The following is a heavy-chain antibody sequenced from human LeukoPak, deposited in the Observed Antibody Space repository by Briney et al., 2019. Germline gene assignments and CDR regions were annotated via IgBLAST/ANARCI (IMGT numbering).Heavy chain of an antibody. J-gene: IGHJ2*01. CDR1: GASISSYY. Sequence: PSETLSLTCTVSGASISSYYWSWIRQPPGKGLEWIGYIPYIGSTNYNPSLKSRVTISVDTSKNQFSLKLSSVTAADTAVYYCARAVGVGRGTYFDLWGRGTLVTVSS. CDR3: ARAVGVGRGTYFDL. CDR2: IPYIGST. D-gene: IGHD1-1*01. V-gene: IGHV4-59*08.